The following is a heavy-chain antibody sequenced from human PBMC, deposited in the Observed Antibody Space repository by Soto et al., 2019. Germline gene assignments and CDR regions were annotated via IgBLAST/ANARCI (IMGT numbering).Heavy chain of an antibody. D-gene: IGHD2-15*01. CDR2: ITNSGDRT. J-gene: IGHJ6*03. CDR1: GFTFGSYA. V-gene: IGHV3-23*01. Sequence: GWSLRLSCAASGFTFGSYAMTWVRQAPGKGLEWVAAITNSGDRTEYAFFVEGRFTISRDNSNNMLYLQMNTLRAGDTAFYYCAKETSGDGGYMDGWGRGTTVTVSS. CDR3: AKETSGDGGYMDG.